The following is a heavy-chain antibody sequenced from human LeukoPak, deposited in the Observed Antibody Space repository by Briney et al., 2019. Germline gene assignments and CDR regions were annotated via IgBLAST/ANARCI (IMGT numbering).Heavy chain of an antibody. J-gene: IGHJ5*02. D-gene: IGHD6-19*01. CDR3: ARDQGSIAVAYWFDP. CDR2: IKQDGSEK. Sequence: GGSLRLSCAASGFTLSSYWMSWVRQAPGKGLELVANIKQDGSEKYYVDSVKGRFTISRDNAKKSLYRQMNSLRAEDTAVYYCARDQGSIAVAYWFDPWGQGTLVTVSS. CDR1: GFTLSSYW. V-gene: IGHV3-7*01.